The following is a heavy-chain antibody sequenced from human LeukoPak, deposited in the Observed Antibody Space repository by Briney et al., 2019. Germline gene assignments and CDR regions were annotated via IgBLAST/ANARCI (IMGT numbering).Heavy chain of an antibody. CDR3: ARGQSTGTTAQPDY. Sequence: PSETLSLTCTVSGGSLSTSYWSWIRQPPGKGLEWIGYIYYSGYTNYNPSLKSRVTMSVDTSKNQFSLKLSSVTAADTAVYYCARGQSTGTTAQPDYWGQGTLVTVSS. D-gene: IGHD1-1*01. V-gene: IGHV4-59*01. CDR2: IYYSGYT. CDR1: GGSLSTSY. J-gene: IGHJ4*02.